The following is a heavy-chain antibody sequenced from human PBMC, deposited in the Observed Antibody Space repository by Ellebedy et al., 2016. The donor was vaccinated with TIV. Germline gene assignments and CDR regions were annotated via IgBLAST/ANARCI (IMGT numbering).Heavy chain of an antibody. CDR2: IYYTGNP. V-gene: IGHV4-59*13. Sequence: SETLSLTXAVSGGSISSDYWSWIRQPPGKGLETIGYIYYTGNPNYNASLKSRVTMSIDTSKRQFSLRLTSVTAADTAVYYCARHQWHYGADVWGQGTTVTVSS. D-gene: IGHD6-19*01. CDR3: ARHQWHYGADV. J-gene: IGHJ6*02. CDR1: GGSISSDY.